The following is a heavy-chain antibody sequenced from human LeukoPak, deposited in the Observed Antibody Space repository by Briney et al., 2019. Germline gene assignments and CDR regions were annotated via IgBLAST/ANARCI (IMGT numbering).Heavy chain of an antibody. Sequence: SETLSLTCTVSGGSISSGDYYWSWIRQPPGKGLEWIGYIYYSGSTYYNPSLKSRVTISVDTSKNQFSLKLSSVTAADTAVYYCARRTTVTSRGIDYYYHGMDVWGQGTTVTVSS. CDR2: IYYSGST. J-gene: IGHJ6*02. D-gene: IGHD4-17*01. V-gene: IGHV4-30-4*01. CDR1: GGSISSGDYY. CDR3: ARRTTVTSRGIDYYYHGMDV.